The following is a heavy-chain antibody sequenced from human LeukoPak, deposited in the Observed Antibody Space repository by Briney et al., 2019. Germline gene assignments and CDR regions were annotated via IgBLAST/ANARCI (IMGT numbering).Heavy chain of an antibody. J-gene: IGHJ4*02. V-gene: IGHV4-59*12. CDR2: VSYSGAT. CDR1: GGSISNSY. Sequence: SETLSLTCSVSGGSISNSYWSWIRQPPGKGLEWIGYVSYSGATNSNPSLKSRLTLSVDTSKNEFSLKLSSVTAADTAVYYCAREAAYYGSGPLDYWGQGTLVTVSS. CDR3: AREAAYYGSGPLDY. D-gene: IGHD3-10*01.